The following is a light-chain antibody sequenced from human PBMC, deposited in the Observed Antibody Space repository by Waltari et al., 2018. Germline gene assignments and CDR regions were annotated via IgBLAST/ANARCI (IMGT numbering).Light chain of an antibody. Sequence: EIVMTQSPATLSVSPGEGATLSCRASQSVSNKLAWYQQKPGQAPRLLIYGASTRATGIPARFSGSGSGTEFTLTSSSLQPEDFAVYYCQQYNNWVTFGGGTKVEIK. CDR2: GAS. V-gene: IGKV3-15*01. CDR1: QSVSNK. J-gene: IGKJ4*01. CDR3: QQYNNWVT.